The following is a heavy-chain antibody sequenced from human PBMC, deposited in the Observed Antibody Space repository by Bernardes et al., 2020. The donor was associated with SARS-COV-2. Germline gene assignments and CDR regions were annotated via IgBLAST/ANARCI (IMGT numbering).Heavy chain of an antibody. CDR3: TSSIRGEADSR. CDR1: GFPFGEYA. CDR2: IRNKFYGETV. Sequence: GGSLRLSCTTSGFPFGEYALSWLRQAPGKGLEWVGFIRNKFYGETVEYVASVKGRFTISRDDSKSIAYLQMNSLKTEDTAVYYCTSSIRGEADSRWGQGTLVTVSS. J-gene: IGHJ4*02. D-gene: IGHD3-22*01. V-gene: IGHV3-49*03.